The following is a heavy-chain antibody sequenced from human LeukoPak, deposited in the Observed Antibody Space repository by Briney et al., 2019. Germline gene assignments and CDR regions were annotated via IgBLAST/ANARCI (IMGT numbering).Heavy chain of an antibody. Sequence: PSETLSLTCTVSGGSISSSSYYWSWIRQPPGKGLEWIGYIYYSGSTNYNPSLKSRVTISVDTSKNQFSLKLSSVTAADTAVYYCARGPYGTAAKIYFDYWGQGTLVTVSS. D-gene: IGHD6-13*01. J-gene: IGHJ4*02. V-gene: IGHV4-61*01. CDR1: GGSISSSSYY. CDR2: IYYSGST. CDR3: ARGPYGTAAKIYFDY.